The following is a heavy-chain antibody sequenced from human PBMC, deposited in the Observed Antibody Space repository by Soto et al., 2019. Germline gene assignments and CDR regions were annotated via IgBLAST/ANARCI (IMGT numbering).Heavy chain of an antibody. D-gene: IGHD2-15*01. Sequence: HPGGSLRLSCAASGFTFSSYGMHWVRQAPGKGLEWVAVIWYDGSNKYYADSVKGRFTISRDNSKNTLYLQMNSLRAEDTAVYYYANTCRYCSDDSSWSWGQGTLVTVSS. CDR3: ANTCRYCSDDSSWS. J-gene: IGHJ4*02. CDR1: GFTFSSYG. V-gene: IGHV3-33*06. CDR2: IWYDGSNK.